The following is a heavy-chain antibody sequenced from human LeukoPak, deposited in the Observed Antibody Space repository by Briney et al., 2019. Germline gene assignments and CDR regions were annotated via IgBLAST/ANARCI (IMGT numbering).Heavy chain of an antibody. CDR1: GFTFSGFA. Sequence: AGSLRLSCAASGFTFSGFAMSWDRRTPRKGLDWVSGISGSGDNTLYADSVKGRFTISRDNSKNTLYLEMNSLRAEDTAIYYCAKMKGHPLPKYYMDVWGQGTTVTVSS. CDR2: ISGSGDNT. CDR3: AKMKGHPLPKYYMDV. V-gene: IGHV3-23*01. D-gene: IGHD1-26*01. J-gene: IGHJ6*01.